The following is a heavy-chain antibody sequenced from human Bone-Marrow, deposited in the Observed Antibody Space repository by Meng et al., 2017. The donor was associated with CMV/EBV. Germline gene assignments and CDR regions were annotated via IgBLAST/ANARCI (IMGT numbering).Heavy chain of an antibody. CDR3: ARDLVVVPAANNWFDP. D-gene: IGHD2-2*01. CDR2: INPSGGST. Sequence: VRLVQSGAEVKRPGDSVKVSCTSSGYTFTSYYMHLVRQAPGQGLEWMGIINPSGGSTSYAQKFQGRVTMTRDTSTSTVYMELSSLRSEDTAVYYCARDLVVVPAANNWFDPWGQGTLVTVSS. V-gene: IGHV1-46*01. J-gene: IGHJ5*02. CDR1: GYTFTSYY.